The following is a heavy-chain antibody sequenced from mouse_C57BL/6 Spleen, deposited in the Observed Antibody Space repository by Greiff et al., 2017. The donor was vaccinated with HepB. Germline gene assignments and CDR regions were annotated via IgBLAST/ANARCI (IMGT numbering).Heavy chain of an antibody. V-gene: IGHV1-54*01. CDR1: GYAFTNYL. CDR2: INPGSGGT. Sequence: QVQLKESGAELVRPGTSVKVSCKASGYAFTNYLIEWVKQRPGQGLEWIGVINPGSGGTNYNEKFKGKSTLTVDKSSSTAYMQLSSLTSEDSAVYYCARSGYYGSSPEYFDVWGTGTTVTVSS. CDR3: ARSGYYGSSPEYFDV. J-gene: IGHJ1*03. D-gene: IGHD1-1*01.